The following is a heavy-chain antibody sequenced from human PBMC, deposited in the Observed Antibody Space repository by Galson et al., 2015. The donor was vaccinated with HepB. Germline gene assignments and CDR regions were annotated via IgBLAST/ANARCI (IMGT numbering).Heavy chain of an antibody. J-gene: IGHJ4*02. V-gene: IGHV3-30*18. CDR1: GFTFSSYG. CDR3: AKDFSSSSFPSY. D-gene: IGHD6-6*01. Sequence: SLRLSCAASGFTFSSYGMHWVRQAPGKGLEWVAVISYDGSNKYYADSVKGRFTISRDNSKNTLYLQMNSLRAEDTAVYYCAKDFSSSSFPSYWGQGTLVTVSS. CDR2: ISYDGSNK.